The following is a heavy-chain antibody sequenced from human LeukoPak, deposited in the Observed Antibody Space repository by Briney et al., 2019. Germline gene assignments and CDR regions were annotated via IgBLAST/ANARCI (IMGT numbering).Heavy chain of an antibody. V-gene: IGHV3-21*01. D-gene: IGHD3-22*01. CDR3: ARDGYYYDSSGYYLY. J-gene: IGHJ4*02. CDR1: GFTFSSYS. CDR2: ISSSSSYI. Sequence: GGSLRLSCAASGFTFSSYSMNWVRQAPGKGLEWVSSISSSSSYIYYADSVKGRFTISRDNAKNSLYLQMNSLRAEDTAVYYCARDGYYYDSSGYYLYWGQGTLVTVST.